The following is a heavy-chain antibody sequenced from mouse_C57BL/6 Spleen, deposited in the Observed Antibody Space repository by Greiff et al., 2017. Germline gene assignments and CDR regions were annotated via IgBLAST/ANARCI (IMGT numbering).Heavy chain of an antibody. Sequence: EVQVVESGGDLVKPGGSLKLSCAASGFTFSSYGMSWVRQTPDKRQEWVATISSGGSYTYYPDSVKGRFTISRDNAKNTLYLQMSSLKSEDTAMYYCARQYYDAMDYWGQGTSVTVSS. CDR3: ARQYYDAMDY. CDR2: ISSGGSYT. J-gene: IGHJ4*01. CDR1: GFTFSSYG. V-gene: IGHV5-6*01.